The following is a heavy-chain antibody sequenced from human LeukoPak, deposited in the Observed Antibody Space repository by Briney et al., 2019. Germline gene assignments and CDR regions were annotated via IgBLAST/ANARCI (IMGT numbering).Heavy chain of an antibody. D-gene: IGHD3-22*01. V-gene: IGHV4-59*08. CDR1: GGSISSYY. CDR3: ARHFRHYYDSSGPKVLFDY. CDR2: IYYSGST. J-gene: IGHJ4*02. Sequence: PSETLSLTCTVSGGSISSYYWSWIRQPPGKGLECIGYIYYSGSTNYNPSLKSRVTISVDTSKNQFSLKLSSVTAADTAVYYCARHFRHYYDSSGPKVLFDYWGQGTLVTVSS.